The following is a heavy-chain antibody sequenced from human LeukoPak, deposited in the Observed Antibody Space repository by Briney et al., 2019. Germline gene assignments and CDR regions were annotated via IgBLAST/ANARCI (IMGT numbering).Heavy chain of an antibody. CDR1: GGTFSSYA. D-gene: IGHD5-18*01. V-gene: IGHV1-69*04. J-gene: IGHJ4*02. Sequence: ASVKVSCKASGGTFSSYAISWVRQAPGQGLEWMGRIIPILGIANYAQKFQGRVTITADKSTSTAYMELSSLRSEDTAVYYCAGPKGCSYGYPELYYFDYWGQGTLVTVSS. CDR3: AGPKGCSYGYPELYYFDY. CDR2: IIPILGIA.